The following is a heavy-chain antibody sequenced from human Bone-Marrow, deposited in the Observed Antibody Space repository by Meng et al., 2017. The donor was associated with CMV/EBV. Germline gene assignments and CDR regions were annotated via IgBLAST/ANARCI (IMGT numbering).Heavy chain of an antibody. CDR3: AKDSCSNISCYKGGIDY. J-gene: IGHJ4*02. CDR1: GFTFSSYA. V-gene: IGHV3-30-3*01. D-gene: IGHD2-2*02. CDR2: ISYDGSNK. Sequence: GESLKISCAASGFTFSSYAMHWVRQAPGKGLEWVAVISYDGSNKYYADSVKGRFTISRDNSKNTLYLQMNSLRAEDTAVYFCAKDSCSNISCYKGGIDYWGQGTLVTVSS.